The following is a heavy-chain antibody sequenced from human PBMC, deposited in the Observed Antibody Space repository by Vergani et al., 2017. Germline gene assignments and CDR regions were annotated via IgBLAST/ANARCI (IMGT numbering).Heavy chain of an antibody. CDR1: GFSFPGYA. V-gene: IGHV3-13*01. J-gene: IGHJ4*02. CDR2: IGTAGDT. CDR3: ARRDSSSPELDY. D-gene: IGHD6-6*01. Sequence: EVQLLESGGGLVQPGGSLRLSCEASGFSFPGYAMSWVRQAPGKGLEWVSAIGTAGDTYYPGSVKGRFTISRENAKNSLYLQMNGLSAGDTAVYYCARRDSSSPELDYWGQGTLVTVSS.